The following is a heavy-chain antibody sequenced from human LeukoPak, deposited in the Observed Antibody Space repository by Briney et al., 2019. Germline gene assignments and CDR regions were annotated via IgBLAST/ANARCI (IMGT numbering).Heavy chain of an antibody. CDR1: GFTFSSYG. J-gene: IGHJ4*02. CDR2: IWYDGSNK. Sequence: PGGSLRLSCAASGFTFSSYGMHWVRQAPGKGLEWVAVIWYDGSNKYYADSVKGRFTISRDNSKNTLYLQMNSLRAADTAVYYCARASPRSRNYYGSGKPFFDYWGQGTLVTVSS. D-gene: IGHD3-10*01. CDR3: ARASPRSRNYYGSGKPFFDY. V-gene: IGHV3-33*01.